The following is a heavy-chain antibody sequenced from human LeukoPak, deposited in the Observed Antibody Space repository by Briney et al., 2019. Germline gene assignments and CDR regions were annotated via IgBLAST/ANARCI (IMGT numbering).Heavy chain of an antibody. Sequence: GGSLRLSCAASGFAFSTYSMNWVRQAPGKGLEWVSGISGSGDSTYYGDSVQGRFTISRDNSKNTLYLQMNTLRAEDTAVYYCAKDGDYDILTGYLDYWGQGTLVTVSS. J-gene: IGHJ4*02. D-gene: IGHD3-9*01. CDR1: GFAFSTYS. CDR2: ISGSGDST. V-gene: IGHV3-23*01. CDR3: AKDGDYDILTGYLDY.